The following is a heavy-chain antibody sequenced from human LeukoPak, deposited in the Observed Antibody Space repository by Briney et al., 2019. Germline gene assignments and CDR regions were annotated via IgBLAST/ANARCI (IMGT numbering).Heavy chain of an antibody. Sequence: PGGSLRLSCAVSGFTFSSYSMNWVRRAPGKGLEWVAYISSSSSTIYYADSVKGRFTISRDNAKNSLYLQMNSLRAEDTAVYYCARSKRNGFDIWGQGTMVTVSS. J-gene: IGHJ3*02. V-gene: IGHV3-48*01. CDR1: GFTFSSYS. CDR2: ISSSSSTI. CDR3: ARSKRNGFDI.